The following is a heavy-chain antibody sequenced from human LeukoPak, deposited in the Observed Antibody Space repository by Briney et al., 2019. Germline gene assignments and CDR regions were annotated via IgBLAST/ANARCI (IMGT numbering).Heavy chain of an antibody. V-gene: IGHV3-23*01. Sequence: PGGSLRLSCAASGFTFSSYAMSWVRQAPGKGLEWVSAISGSGGSTYYADSVKGRFTISRDNSRNMVYLQMSSLKAEDTAVYYCAKEIYCTATTCQGNDAFHIWGQGTVVTVSS. J-gene: IGHJ3*02. CDR3: AKEIYCTATTCQGNDAFHI. CDR1: GFTFSSYA. CDR2: ISGSGGST. D-gene: IGHD2-8*02.